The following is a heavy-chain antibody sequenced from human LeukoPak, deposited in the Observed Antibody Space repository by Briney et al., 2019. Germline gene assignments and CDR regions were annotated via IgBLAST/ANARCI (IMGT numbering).Heavy chain of an antibody. CDR2: ISSGSGDI. CDR1: GFTFRSYS. CDR3: AREGDWNYGFLNY. J-gene: IGHJ4*02. Sequence: GGSLRLSCAASGFTFRSYSMNWVRQTPGKGLEWVSSISSGSGDIYYADSVKGRFTISRDNAKNSLYLQMNSLSAEDTAVYYCAREGDWNYGFLNYWGQGTLVTVSS. V-gene: IGHV3-21*01. D-gene: IGHD1-7*01.